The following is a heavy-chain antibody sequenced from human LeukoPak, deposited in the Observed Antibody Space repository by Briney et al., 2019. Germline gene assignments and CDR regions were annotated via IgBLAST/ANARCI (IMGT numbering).Heavy chain of an antibody. Sequence: SVKVSCKASGGTFSSYAISWVRQAPGQGLEWMGGIIPIFGTANYAQKFQGRVTITTDESTSTAYMELSSLRSEDTAVYYCARGPTRPKLRYFDWLVDWGQGTLATVSS. V-gene: IGHV1-69*05. CDR2: IIPIFGTA. J-gene: IGHJ4*02. CDR1: GGTFSSYA. CDR3: ARGPTRPKLRYFDWLVD. D-gene: IGHD3-9*01.